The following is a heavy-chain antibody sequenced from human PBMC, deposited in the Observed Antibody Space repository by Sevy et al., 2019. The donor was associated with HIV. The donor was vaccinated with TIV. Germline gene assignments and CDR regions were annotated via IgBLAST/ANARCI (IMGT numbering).Heavy chain of an antibody. Sequence: GGSLRLSCTASGFTFSDYYMSRIRQAPGKGLEWVSYISTSRSYTSYPDSVKGQFTISRDNAKNSLYLQMNSLRVEDTAVYYCARVRYNYGQKYFDYWGQGTLVTVSS. D-gene: IGHD5-18*01. CDR1: GFTFSDYY. V-gene: IGHV3-11*06. J-gene: IGHJ4*02. CDR2: ISTSRSYT. CDR3: ARVRYNYGQKYFDY.